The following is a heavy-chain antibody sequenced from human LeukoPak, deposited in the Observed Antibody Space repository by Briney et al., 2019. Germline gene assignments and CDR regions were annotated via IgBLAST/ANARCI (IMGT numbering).Heavy chain of an antibody. D-gene: IGHD3-22*01. J-gene: IGHJ4*02. V-gene: IGHV3-21*01. CDR3: ARVEGYDSSGYYGD. CDR2: ISSSSSYI. Sequence: TGGSLRLSCAASGFTFSSYSMNWVRQAPGKGLEWVSSISSSSSYIYYAGSVRGRFTISRDNAKNSLYLQMNSLRAEDSAVYYCARVEGYDSSGYYGDWGQGTLVTVSS. CDR1: GFTFSSYS.